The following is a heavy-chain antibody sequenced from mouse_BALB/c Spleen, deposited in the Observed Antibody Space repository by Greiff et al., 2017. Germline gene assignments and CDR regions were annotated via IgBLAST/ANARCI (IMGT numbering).Heavy chain of an antibody. CDR2: INPGSGGT. CDR1: GYAFTNYL. Sequence: QVQLQQSGAELVRPGTSVKVSCKASGYAFTNYLIEWVKQRPGQGLEWIGVINPGSGGTNYNEKFKSKATLTVDKSSSTAYMQLSSLTSEDSAVYYCAREGLSLDYWGQGTTLTVSS. CDR3: AREGLSLDY. V-gene: IGHV1-54*01. J-gene: IGHJ2*01. D-gene: IGHD2-4*01.